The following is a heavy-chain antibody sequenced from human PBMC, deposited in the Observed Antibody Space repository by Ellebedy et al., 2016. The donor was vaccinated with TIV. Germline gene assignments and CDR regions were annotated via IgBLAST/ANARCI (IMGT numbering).Heavy chain of an antibody. J-gene: IGHJ4*02. CDR1: GFTFSTYW. V-gene: IGHV3-7*01. D-gene: IGHD6-19*01. Sequence: GGSLRLSCTASGFTFSTYWMTWVRQAPGKGLEWVANINQDGSGKYYVDSVKDRFTISRDNAKNSLYLQMNSLRAEDTAVYYCARDHVSGWALGFWGQGTLVTVSS. CDR3: ARDHVSGWALGF. CDR2: INQDGSGK.